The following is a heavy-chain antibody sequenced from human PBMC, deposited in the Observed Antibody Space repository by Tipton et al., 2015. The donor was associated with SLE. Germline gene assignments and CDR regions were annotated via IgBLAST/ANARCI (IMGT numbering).Heavy chain of an antibody. CDR2: TYYGSKWYS. D-gene: IGHD2-15*01. CDR3: ARGPVPATATYYFDY. V-gene: IGHV6-1*01. J-gene: IGHJ4*02. CDR1: GDSVSSNSAA. Sequence: GLVKPSQTLSLTCAISGDSVSSNSAAWNWIRQSPSRGLEWLGRTYYGSKWYSHYAVSVKSRVTINPDTSRNQFSLQLNSVTPEDTAVYYCARGPVPATATYYFDYWGQGTLVTVSS.